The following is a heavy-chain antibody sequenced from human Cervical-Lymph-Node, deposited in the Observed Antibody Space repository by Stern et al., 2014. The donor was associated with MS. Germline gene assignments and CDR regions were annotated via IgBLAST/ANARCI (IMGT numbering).Heavy chain of an antibody. D-gene: IGHD5-18*01. CDR1: GGSISSGSYY. CDR2: VYTRGNI. CDR3: ARASLQLSYYYVMDV. V-gene: IGHV4-61*02. J-gene: IGHJ6*02. Sequence: QVQLQESGPGLVKPSQTLSLTCTVSGGSISSGSYYWSWIRQPAGKGLEWIGRVYTRGNIDYNPSLKSRVTISVGTSNKQFSLNLISVTAADTAVYYCARASLQLSYYYVMDVWGQGTTVTVSS.